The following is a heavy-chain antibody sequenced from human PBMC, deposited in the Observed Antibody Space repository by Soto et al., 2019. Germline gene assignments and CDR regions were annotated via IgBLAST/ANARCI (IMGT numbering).Heavy chain of an antibody. CDR2: INPNSGGT. D-gene: IGHD2-15*01. J-gene: IGHJ6*02. Sequence: ASVKVSCKASGYTFTGYYMHWVRQAPGQGLEWMGWINPNSGGTNYAQKFQGWVTMTRDTSISTAYMELSRLRSDDTAVYYCARALGGGNYYGMDVWGQGTTVTVSS. CDR1: GYTFTGYY. CDR3: ARALGGGNYYGMDV. V-gene: IGHV1-2*04.